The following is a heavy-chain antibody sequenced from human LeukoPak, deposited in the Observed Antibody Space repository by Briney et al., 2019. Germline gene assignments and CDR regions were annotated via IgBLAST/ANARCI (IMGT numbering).Heavy chain of an antibody. CDR2: INTDGSST. CDR1: GFTISSYW. CDR3: ARGDYAYYYYYYMDV. Sequence: GGSLRLSCAASGFTISSYWMHWVRQAPGKGLVWVSRINTDGSSTSYADSVKGRFTISRDNAKNTLYLQMNSLRAEDTAVYYCARGDYAYYYYYYMDVWGKGTTVTVSS. V-gene: IGHV3-74*01. J-gene: IGHJ6*03. D-gene: IGHD4-17*01.